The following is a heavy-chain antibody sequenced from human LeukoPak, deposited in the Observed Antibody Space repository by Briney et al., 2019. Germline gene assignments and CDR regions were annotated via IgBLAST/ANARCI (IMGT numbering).Heavy chain of an antibody. CDR1: GGSIRSYY. V-gene: IGHV4-59*01. Sequence: SETLSLTCTVSGGSIRSYYWSWIWQPPGMGLEWIGYIYYTGSTNYNPSLKSRVTMSVDTSKNQFSLKLSSVTAADTAVYYCARVLGNGGWYYFDYWGQGTLVTVSS. D-gene: IGHD6-19*01. CDR3: ARVLGNGGWYYFDY. CDR2: IYYTGST. J-gene: IGHJ4*02.